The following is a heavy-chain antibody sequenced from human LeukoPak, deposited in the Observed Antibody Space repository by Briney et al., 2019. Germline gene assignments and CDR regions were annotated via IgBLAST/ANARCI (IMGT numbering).Heavy chain of an antibody. CDR2: IYHSGST. CDR3: ARGRASYDYVWGSLTEPFDY. Sequence: NPSETLSLTCTVSGYSISSGYYWGWIRQPPGKGLEWIGSIYHSGSTYYNPSLKSRVTISVDTSKNQFSLKLSSVTAADTAVYYCARGRASYDYVWGSLTEPFDYWGQGTLVTVSS. D-gene: IGHD3-16*01. V-gene: IGHV4-38-2*02. CDR1: GYSISSGYY. J-gene: IGHJ4*02.